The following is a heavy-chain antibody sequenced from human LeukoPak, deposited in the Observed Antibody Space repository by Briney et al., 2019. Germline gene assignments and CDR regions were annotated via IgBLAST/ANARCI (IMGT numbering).Heavy chain of an antibody. CDR2: IHPGNGDT. D-gene: IGHD1-26*01. V-gene: IGHV1-3*01. CDR3: AREGFSASFVS. Sequence: ASVKVSCKPSNYPFTSYAVHWVRRAPGQSLEWMGWIHPGNGDTKVSQRFQGRVVFTRDTSAGTAYMEMRALVSKDTAIYFCAREGFSASFVSWGQGTMVTVSS. J-gene: IGHJ5*02. CDR1: NYPFTSYA.